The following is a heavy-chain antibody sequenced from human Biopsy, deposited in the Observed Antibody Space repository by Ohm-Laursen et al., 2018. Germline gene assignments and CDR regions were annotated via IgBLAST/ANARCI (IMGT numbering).Heavy chain of an antibody. CDR3: ARAPADQYAARNYYSSHAFDM. V-gene: IGHV4-61*01. Sequence: SDTLSLTWTVSDASDSSGRYYWTGIRQPPRKPLEWIGYFYSSGNTRYNPSLESRLSISMDTSKNEVSLRLTSMTAADTAVYFCARAPADQYAARNYYSSHAFDMWGQGTKVTVSS. CDR2: FYSSGNT. J-gene: IGHJ3*02. CDR1: DASDSSGRYY. D-gene: IGHD3-10*01.